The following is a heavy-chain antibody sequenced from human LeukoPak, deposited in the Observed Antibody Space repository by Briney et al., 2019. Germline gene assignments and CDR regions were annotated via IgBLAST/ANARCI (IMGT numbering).Heavy chain of an antibody. Sequence: GGSLRLSCAASGFTFSSYALSWVRQAPGQGLEWVSAVDGRGSSTYYADSVKGRFTISRDNSNNTLYLQMNSLRAEDTAEYYCAKDLSGSGSYYPLDYWGQGTLVTVSS. CDR2: VDGRGSST. CDR1: GFTFSSYA. CDR3: AKDLSGSGSYYPLDY. V-gene: IGHV3-23*01. D-gene: IGHD3-10*01. J-gene: IGHJ4*02.